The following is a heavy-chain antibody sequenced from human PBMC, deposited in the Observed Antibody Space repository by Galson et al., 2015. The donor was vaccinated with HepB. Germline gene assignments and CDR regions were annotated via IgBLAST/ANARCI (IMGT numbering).Heavy chain of an antibody. CDR3: ARGMVRGVSITFPYGMDV. CDR1: GYTFTSYG. V-gene: IGHV1-18*01. CDR2: ISAYNGNT. D-gene: IGHD3-10*01. J-gene: IGHJ6*02. Sequence: SVKVSCKASGYTFTSYGISWVRQAPGKGLEWMGWISAYNGNTNYAQELKGRVTMTTDTSTSTAYMELRSLRSDDTAVYYCARGMVRGVSITFPYGMDVWGQGTTVTVSS.